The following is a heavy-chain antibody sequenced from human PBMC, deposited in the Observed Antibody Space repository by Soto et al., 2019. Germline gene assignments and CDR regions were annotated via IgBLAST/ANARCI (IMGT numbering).Heavy chain of an antibody. Sequence: EVQLVESGGGLVQPGGSLRLSCEASGLTFSNNWMHWVRQAPGKGLVWVSRITGDGSNTVYADSVKGRFTISSDNTKNTLYLQMNSLRAEDTAVYYCARQRGYNPDYWGQGTLVTVSS. D-gene: IGHD1-1*01. CDR2: ITGDGSNT. J-gene: IGHJ4*02. CDR1: GLTFSNNW. V-gene: IGHV3-74*01. CDR3: ARQRGYNPDY.